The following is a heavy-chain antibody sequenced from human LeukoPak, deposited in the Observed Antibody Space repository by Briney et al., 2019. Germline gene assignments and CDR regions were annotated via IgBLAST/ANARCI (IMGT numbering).Heavy chain of an antibody. Sequence: ASVKVSCKASGYTFTSYGISWVRQAPGQGLEWMGWISAYNGNTSYAQKFQGRVTMTRDTSTSTVYMELSSLRSEDTAVYYCARDRGSRGLFDYWGQGTLVTVSS. V-gene: IGHV1-18*01. CDR1: GYTFTSYG. CDR2: ISAYNGNT. J-gene: IGHJ4*02. CDR3: ARDRGSRGLFDY.